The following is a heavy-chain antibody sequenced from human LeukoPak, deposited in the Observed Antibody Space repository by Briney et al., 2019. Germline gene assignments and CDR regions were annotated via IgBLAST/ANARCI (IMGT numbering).Heavy chain of an antibody. CDR2: IYPGDSDT. J-gene: IGHJ5*02. Sequence: GESLKISCKGSGYSFTSYWIGWVRPMPGKGLEWMGIIYPGDSDTRYSPSFQGQVTISADKSISTAYLQWSSLKASDTAMYYCARQYSSGWYGDWFDPWGQGTLVTVSS. D-gene: IGHD6-19*01. CDR3: ARQYSSGWYGDWFDP. V-gene: IGHV5-51*01. CDR1: GYSFTSYW.